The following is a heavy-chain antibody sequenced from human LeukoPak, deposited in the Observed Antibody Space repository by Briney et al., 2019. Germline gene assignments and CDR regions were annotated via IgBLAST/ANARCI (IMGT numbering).Heavy chain of an antibody. D-gene: IGHD3-9*01. V-gene: IGHV3-11*01. CDR1: GFTFSDYN. J-gene: IGHJ6*02. CDR3: ARSIGLTGGGVDV. Sequence: GGSLRLSCAASGFTFSDYNMNWVRQAPGKGLEWVSYITNGGSTIHHADSVKGRFTISRDNAKKTLYLQMNSLRAEDTAVYYCARSIGLTGGGVDVWGQGTRVTVS. CDR2: ITNGGSTI.